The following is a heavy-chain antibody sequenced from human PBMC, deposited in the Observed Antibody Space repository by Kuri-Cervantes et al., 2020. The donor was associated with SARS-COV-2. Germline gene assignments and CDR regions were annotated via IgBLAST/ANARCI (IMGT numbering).Heavy chain of an antibody. J-gene: IGHJ3*02. Sequence: SVKVSCKASGGTFSSYAISWVRQASGQGLEWMGRIIPILGTANYAQKFQGRVTITADKSTSTAYMELSSLRSEDTAVYYCAAWGSPIVGATGPDAFDIWGQGTMVTVSS. CDR3: AAWGSPIVGATGPDAFDI. CDR1: GGTFSSYA. V-gene: IGHV1-69*04. CDR2: IIPILGTA. D-gene: IGHD1-26*01.